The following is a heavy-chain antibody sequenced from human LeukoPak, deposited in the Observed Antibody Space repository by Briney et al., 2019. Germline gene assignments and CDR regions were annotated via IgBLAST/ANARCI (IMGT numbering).Heavy chain of an antibody. V-gene: IGHV5-51*01. CDR2: IYPADSET. Sequence: GESLKISCKTSGYSFSIYWIGWVRQMPGKGLEWMGIIYPADSETRYSPSFQGQVTISADKSITTAYLQWSSLKASDTAMYYCARRGYSYGDDGVNNWFDPWGQGTLVTVSS. CDR1: GYSFSIYW. CDR3: ARRGYSYGDDGVNNWFDP. D-gene: IGHD5-18*01. J-gene: IGHJ5*02.